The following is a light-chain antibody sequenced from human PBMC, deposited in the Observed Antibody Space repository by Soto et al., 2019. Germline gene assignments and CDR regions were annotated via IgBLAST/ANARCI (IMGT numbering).Light chain of an antibody. CDR2: GSS. Sequence: VLTQSPGTLSLSPGERATLSCRASQSVSNNYFAWYQQKPCQAPRLLIFGSSDRATGIPDMFSGSGSGTDFTLTISRLEPEDFAVYYCQQYGSSPPYTFGQGTKLEIK. CDR3: QQYGSSPPYT. J-gene: IGKJ2*01. V-gene: IGKV3-20*01. CDR1: QSVSNNY.